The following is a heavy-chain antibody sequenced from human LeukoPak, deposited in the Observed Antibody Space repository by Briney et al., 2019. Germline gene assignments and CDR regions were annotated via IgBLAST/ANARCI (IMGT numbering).Heavy chain of an antibody. Sequence: SQTLSLTCTVSGGSIGSGSYYWSWIRQPAGKGLEWIGRIYTSGSTNYNPSLKSRVTISVDTSKNQFSLKLSSVTAADTAVYYCASSHYDSSGFDYWGQGTLVTVSS. CDR3: ASSHYDSSGFDY. CDR2: IYTSGST. CDR1: GGSIGSGSYY. D-gene: IGHD3-22*01. J-gene: IGHJ4*02. V-gene: IGHV4-61*02.